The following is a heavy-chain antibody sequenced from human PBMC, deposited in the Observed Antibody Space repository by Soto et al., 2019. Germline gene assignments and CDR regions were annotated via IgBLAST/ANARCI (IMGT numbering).Heavy chain of an antibody. J-gene: IGHJ6*02. D-gene: IGHD2-2*01. CDR1: GFTFSSYA. V-gene: IGHV3-30-3*01. Sequence: GGSLRLSCAASGFTFSSYAMHWVRQAPGKGLEWVAVISYDGSNKYYADSVKGRFTISRDNSKNTLYLQMNSLRAEDTAVYYCARDRLRQIVVVPAYGMDVWGQGTTVTVSS. CDR2: ISYDGSNK. CDR3: ARDRLRQIVVVPAYGMDV.